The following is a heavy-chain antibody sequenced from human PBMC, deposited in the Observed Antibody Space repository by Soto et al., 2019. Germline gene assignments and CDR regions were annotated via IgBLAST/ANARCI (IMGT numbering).Heavy chain of an antibody. CDR1: GFTFSSYE. J-gene: IGHJ5*02. Sequence: GGPLRLSCAASGFTFSSYEMNWVRQAPGKGLEWVSYISSSGSTIYYADSVKGRFTISRDNAKNSLYLQMNSLRAEDTAVYYCARGHPCGGDCYSQNWFDPWGQGTLVTVSS. CDR3: ARGHPCGGDCYSQNWFDP. D-gene: IGHD2-21*02. V-gene: IGHV3-48*03. CDR2: ISSSGSTI.